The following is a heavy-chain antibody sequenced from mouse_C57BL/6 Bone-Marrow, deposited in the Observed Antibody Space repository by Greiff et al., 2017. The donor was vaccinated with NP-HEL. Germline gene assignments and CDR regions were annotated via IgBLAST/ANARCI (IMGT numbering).Heavy chain of an antibody. CDR1: GFTFSSYA. V-gene: IGHV5-4*01. CDR3: ARDLSFCFDY. Sequence: EVKLVESGGGLVKPGGSLKLSCAASGFTFSSYAMSWVRQTPEKRLEWVATISDGGSYTYYPDNVKGRFTISRDNAKNNLYLQMSHLKSEDTAMYYCARDLSFCFDYWGQGTTLTVSS. J-gene: IGHJ2*01. CDR2: ISDGGSYT.